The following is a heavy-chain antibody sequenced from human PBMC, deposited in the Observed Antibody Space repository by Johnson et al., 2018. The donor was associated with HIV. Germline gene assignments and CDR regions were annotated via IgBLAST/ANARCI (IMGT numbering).Heavy chain of an antibody. CDR3: ATLGVVIATRDAFDI. Sequence: QEKLVESGGGLVKPGGSLRLSCAASRFTFSDYYMHWVRPAPGKGLDWVAVLSYHGGKAYYADSVKGRFTISRDNSKNTLYLQMNSLRAEDTAVYYCATLGVVIATRDAFDIWGQGTMVTVSS. V-gene: IGHV3-30*03. CDR2: LSYHGGKA. CDR1: RFTFSDYY. J-gene: IGHJ3*02. D-gene: IGHD2-21*01.